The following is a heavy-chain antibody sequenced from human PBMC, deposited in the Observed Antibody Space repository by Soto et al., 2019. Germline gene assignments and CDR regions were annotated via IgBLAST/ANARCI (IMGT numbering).Heavy chain of an antibody. J-gene: IGHJ6*02. D-gene: IGHD2-2*02. CDR3: AREKVYCSSTSCYIPYYYYYGMDV. V-gene: IGHV4-30-4*01. Sequence: SETLSLTCTVSGGSISSGDYYWSWIRQPPGKGLEWIGYIYYSGSTYYNPSLKSRVTISVDTSKNQFSLKLSSVTAADTAVYYCAREKVYCSSTSCYIPYYYYYGMDVWGQGTTVTVSS. CDR1: GGSISSGDYY. CDR2: IYYSGST.